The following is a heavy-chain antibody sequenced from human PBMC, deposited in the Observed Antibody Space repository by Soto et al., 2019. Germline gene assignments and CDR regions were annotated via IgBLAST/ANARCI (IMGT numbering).Heavy chain of an antibody. Sequence: AGSLSLSFEASGYTFSSYAMHWVRQAPGTGLEWVAVISYDGSSKYYADSVKGRFTISRDNSKNTLYLQMNSLRAEDTAVYYCPRDPAYCGGDRYSFDYWAQETLVTVSS. D-gene: IGHD2-21*02. CDR3: PRDPAYCGGDRYSFDY. J-gene: IGHJ4*02. CDR1: GYTFSSYA. CDR2: ISYDGSSK. V-gene: IGHV3-30-3*01.